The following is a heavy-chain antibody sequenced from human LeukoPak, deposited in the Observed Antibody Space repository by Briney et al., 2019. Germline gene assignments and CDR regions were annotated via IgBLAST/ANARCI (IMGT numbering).Heavy chain of an antibody. Sequence: PGGSLRLSCVASGFTFSTYSMDWVRQAPGKGLEWVSSISSSSSYIYYADSVKGRFTISRDNAKNSLYLQMNSLRAEDTAVYYCARERVTTTAFDIWGQGTMVTVSS. V-gene: IGHV3-21*01. CDR1: GFTFSTYS. CDR2: ISSSSSYI. CDR3: ARERVTTTAFDI. D-gene: IGHD5-12*01. J-gene: IGHJ3*02.